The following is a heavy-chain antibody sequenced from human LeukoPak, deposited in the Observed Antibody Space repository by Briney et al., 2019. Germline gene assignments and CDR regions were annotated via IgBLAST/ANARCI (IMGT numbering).Heavy chain of an antibody. CDR3: ARYVWGSYPTFEDY. CDR1: GGSISSYY. D-gene: IGHD3-16*02. CDR2: IYYSGST. Sequence: SETLSLTCTVSGGSISSYYWSWIRQPPGKGLEWIGYIYYSGSTNYNPSLKSRVTISVDTSKNQFSLKLSSVTAADTAAYYCARYVWGSYPTFEDYWGQGTLVTVSS. J-gene: IGHJ4*02. V-gene: IGHV4-59*01.